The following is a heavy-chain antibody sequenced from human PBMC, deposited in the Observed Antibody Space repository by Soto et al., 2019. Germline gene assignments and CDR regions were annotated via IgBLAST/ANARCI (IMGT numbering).Heavy chain of an antibody. Sequence: QVQLVESGGGVVQPGRSLRLSCAASGFTFSSYGMHWVRQAPGKGLEWVAVISYDGSNKYYADSVKGRFTISRDNSKNTLYLQMNSLRAEDMAVYYCAKARPSVRATRAPTVDYWGQGPLVTVSS. CDR3: AKARPSVRATRAPTVDY. V-gene: IGHV3-30*18. J-gene: IGHJ4*02. D-gene: IGHD2-15*01. CDR1: GFTFSSYG. CDR2: ISYDGSNK.